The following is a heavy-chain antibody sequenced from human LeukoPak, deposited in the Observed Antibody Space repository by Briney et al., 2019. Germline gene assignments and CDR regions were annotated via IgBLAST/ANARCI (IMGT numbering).Heavy chain of an antibody. Sequence: GGSLRLSCAASGFTFSSYAMHWVRQAPGKGREYVSAITSNGGSTYYANSVKGRFTISRDNSKNTLYLQMGSLRAEDMAVYYCARASYYSYYYMDVWGKGTTVTVSS. CDR3: ARASYYSYYYMDV. CDR2: ITSNGGST. V-gene: IGHV3-64*01. CDR1: GFTFSSYA. J-gene: IGHJ6*03.